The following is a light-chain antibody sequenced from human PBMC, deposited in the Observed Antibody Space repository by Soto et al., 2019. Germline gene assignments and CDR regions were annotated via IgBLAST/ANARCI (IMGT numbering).Light chain of an antibody. CDR3: QSYDSSLSVWV. V-gene: IGLV1-40*01. Sequence: QSVLTQPPSVSGAPXXXXTISCTGSSSNIGAGYDVHWYHQLPGTAPKLLIYGNNNRPSGVPDRFSGSRSGTSASLAITGLQAEDEADYYCQSYDSSLSVWVFGGGTKLTVL. CDR2: GNN. J-gene: IGLJ3*02. CDR1: SSNIGAGYD.